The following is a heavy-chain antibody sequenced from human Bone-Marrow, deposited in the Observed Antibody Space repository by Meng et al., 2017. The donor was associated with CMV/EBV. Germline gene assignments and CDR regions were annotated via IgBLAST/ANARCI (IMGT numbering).Heavy chain of an antibody. V-gene: IGHV1-18*01. Sequence: ASVKVSCKASGYTFTSYGISWVRQAPGQGLEWMGWISAYNGNTNYAQKLQGRVTMTTDTSTSTAYMELRSLRSDDTAVYYCARDEIGYCSSTSCYTSIDYYYYGIDVWGQGTTVTGSS. D-gene: IGHD2-2*02. J-gene: IGHJ6*02. CDR3: ARDEIGYCSSTSCYTSIDYYYYGIDV. CDR2: ISAYNGNT. CDR1: GYTFTSYG.